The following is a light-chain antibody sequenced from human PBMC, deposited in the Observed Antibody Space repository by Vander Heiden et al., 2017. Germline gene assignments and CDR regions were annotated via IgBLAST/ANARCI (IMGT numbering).Light chain of an antibody. CDR3: QQNNSWPWT. CDR2: GAT. J-gene: IGKJ1*01. V-gene: IGKV3-15*01. CDR1: QSVSIN. Sequence: EIAITQSPATLSVSQGHRPILSCRSSQSVSINLAWYQQKPGQAPRLLIYGATTRTTGIPARFSGSGSGTEFTLTISRQQAEDFAVYCCQQNNSWPWTFGQGTKVEIK.